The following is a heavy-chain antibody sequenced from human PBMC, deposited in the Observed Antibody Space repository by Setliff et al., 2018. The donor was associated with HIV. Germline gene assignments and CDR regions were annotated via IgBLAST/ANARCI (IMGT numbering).Heavy chain of an antibody. Sequence: SETLSLTCAVYNGSFSEYYWTWVRQPPGKELEWIGEISHGGRSTYNPSLKSRVAISVDMSKNQFSLKLSSVTAADTAVYYCARLWNGSWSRAYFDYWGQGTLVTVSS. CDR1: NGSFSEYY. D-gene: IGHD1-1*01. CDR2: ISHGGRS. V-gene: IGHV4-34*01. J-gene: IGHJ4*02. CDR3: ARLWNGSWSRAYFDY.